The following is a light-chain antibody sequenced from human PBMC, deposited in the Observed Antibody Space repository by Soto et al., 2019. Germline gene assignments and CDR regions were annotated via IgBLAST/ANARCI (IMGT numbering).Light chain of an antibody. CDR2: KAS. J-gene: IGKJ4*01. CDR3: QQYNSYPLT. V-gene: IGKV1-5*03. Sequence: DIQMTQSPSTLSASLGDRVTITCRASQSISSWLAWYHQKPGKXXXXLIYKASSLESGVPSRFSGSGSGTEFTLTISSLQPDDFATYYCQQYNSYPLTFGGGTKVDIK. CDR1: QSISSW.